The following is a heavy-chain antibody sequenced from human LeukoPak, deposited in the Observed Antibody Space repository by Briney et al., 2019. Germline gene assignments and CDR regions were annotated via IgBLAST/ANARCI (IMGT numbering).Heavy chain of an antibody. J-gene: IGHJ3*01. CDR3: GMSGDRVPLQDDVFDV. CDR1: GYSFTNYR. Sequence: GESLKISCQGFGYSFTNYRIGWVRQMPGKGMEWMGVIYPGDSRIRYNPSFQGQVTISVDKSISTAYLQWSSLQASDTAMYYCGMSGDRVPLQDDVFDVWGQGTMVTVST. CDR2: IYPGDSRI. D-gene: IGHD1-26*01. V-gene: IGHV5-51*01.